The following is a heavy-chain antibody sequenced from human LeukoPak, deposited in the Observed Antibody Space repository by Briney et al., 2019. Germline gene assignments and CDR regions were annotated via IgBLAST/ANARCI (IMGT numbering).Heavy chain of an antibody. CDR3: ARDRRFRPHLWFDP. CDR1: GGSISSGGYY. D-gene: IGHD3-3*02. J-gene: IGHJ5*02. Sequence: PSQTLSLTCTVSGGSISSGGYYWSWIRQHPGKGLEWIGYIYYSGSTYYNPSLKSRVTISVDTSKNQFSLKLSSVTAADTAVYYCARDRRFRPHLWFDPWGQGTLVTVSS. V-gene: IGHV4-31*03. CDR2: IYYSGST.